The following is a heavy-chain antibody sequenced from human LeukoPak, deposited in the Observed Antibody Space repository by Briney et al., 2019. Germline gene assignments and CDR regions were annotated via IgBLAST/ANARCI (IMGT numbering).Heavy chain of an antibody. D-gene: IGHD2-15*01. CDR2: INPSGGST. Sequence: ASVKVSCKASGYTFTSYYMHWVRQAPGQGLEWMGIINPSGGSTSYAQKSQGRVTMTRDTSTSTVYMELSSLRSEDTAVYYCARSPFKGYCSGGSCYFLDYWGQGTLVTVSS. V-gene: IGHV1-46*01. J-gene: IGHJ4*02. CDR1: GYTFTSYY. CDR3: ARSPFKGYCSGGSCYFLDY.